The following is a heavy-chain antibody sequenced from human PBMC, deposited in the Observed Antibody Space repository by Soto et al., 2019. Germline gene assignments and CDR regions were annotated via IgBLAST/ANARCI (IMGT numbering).Heavy chain of an antibody. CDR1: GGSFSGYY. D-gene: IGHD6-19*01. Sequence: SETLSLTCAVYGGSFSGYYWSWIRQPPGKGLEWIGEINHSGVTNYKPSLKRRVTISVDTSKNQFSLKLSSVTAADTAVYYCARHLSKYSSGWYVVWFDPWGQGTLVTVSS. J-gene: IGHJ5*02. CDR3: ARHLSKYSSGWYVVWFDP. CDR2: INHSGVT. V-gene: IGHV4-34*01.